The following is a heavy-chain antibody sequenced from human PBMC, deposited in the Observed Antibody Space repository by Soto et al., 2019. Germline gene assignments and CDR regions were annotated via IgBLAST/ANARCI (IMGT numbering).Heavy chain of an antibody. J-gene: IGHJ4*02. Sequence: QVQLVESGGGVVQPGRSLRLSCAASGFTFSSYGVHWVRQAPGKGLEWVAVISYDGSNKYYADSVKGRFTISRDNSKNTLYLQMNSLRAEDTAVYYCAKDEEHDYWGQGTLVTVSS. CDR1: GFTFSSYG. CDR2: ISYDGSNK. V-gene: IGHV3-30*18. CDR3: AKDEEHDY. D-gene: IGHD1-26*01.